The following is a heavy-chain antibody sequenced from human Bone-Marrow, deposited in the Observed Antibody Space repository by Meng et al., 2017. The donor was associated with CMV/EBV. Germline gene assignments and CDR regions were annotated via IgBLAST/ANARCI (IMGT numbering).Heavy chain of an antibody. CDR2: ISSSGSTI. J-gene: IGHJ6*01. CDR1: GFTFSDYY. Sequence: GGSLRLSCAASGFTFSDYYMSWIRPAPGKGLEWVSYISSSGSTIYYADSVKGRFTLSRDNAKNSLYLQMNSLRAEDTAVYYCARGVNPNYYYNGMDVWGQGATVTVSS. V-gene: IGHV3-11*01. CDR3: ARGVNPNYYYNGMDV.